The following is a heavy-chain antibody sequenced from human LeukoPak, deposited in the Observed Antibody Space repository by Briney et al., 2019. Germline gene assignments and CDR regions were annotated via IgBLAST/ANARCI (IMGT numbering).Heavy chain of an antibody. D-gene: IGHD3-10*01. CDR1: GFTFNIYG. J-gene: IGHJ4*02. V-gene: IGHV3-30*18. Sequence: GGSLRLSRAASGFTFNIYGMHWVRQAPGKGLEWVAGISYDEMDQYYADSVKGRFTISRDNSKNTLFLQMNSLRAEDTAIYYCAKDRDYYGSGSDYWGQGTPVTVSS. CDR3: AKDRDYYGSGSDY. CDR2: ISYDEMDQ.